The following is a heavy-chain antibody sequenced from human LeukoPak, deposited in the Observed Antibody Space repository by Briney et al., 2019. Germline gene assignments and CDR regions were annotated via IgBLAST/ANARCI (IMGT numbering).Heavy chain of an antibody. J-gene: IGHJ4*02. CDR1: GDSISGPY. CDR2: THYTEET. Sequence: SETLSLTCNVSGDSISGPYWNWIRQSPGRGLEWIGYTHYTEETNYNPSLKSRLTMSVDTSNNQVYLRLSSVTAADTAVYYCGRNLGSGSDHWGQGTLVTVSS. V-gene: IGHV4-59*11. CDR3: GRNLGSGSDH. D-gene: IGHD3-10*01.